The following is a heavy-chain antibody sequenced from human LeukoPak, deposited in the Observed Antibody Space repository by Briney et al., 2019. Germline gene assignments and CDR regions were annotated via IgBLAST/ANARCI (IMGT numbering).Heavy chain of an antibody. CDR1: GGSISTYY. J-gene: IGHJ3*02. V-gene: IGHV4-59*01. CDR2: IYYSGST. CDR3: ASLRKRGGAFDI. Sequence: ETLSLTCTVSGGSISTYYWSWIRQPPGKGLEWIGYIYYSGSTNYNPSLKSRVTISVDTSKNHFSLKLSSVTAADTAVYYCASLRKRGGAFDIWGQGTMVTVSS.